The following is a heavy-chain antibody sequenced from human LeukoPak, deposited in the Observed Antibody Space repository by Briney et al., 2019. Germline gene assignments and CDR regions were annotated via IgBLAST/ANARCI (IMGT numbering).Heavy chain of an antibody. D-gene: IGHD3-9*01. CDR3: ARSPQTYYDILTGYHPPHYFDY. V-gene: IGHV3-48*03. J-gene: IGHJ4*02. CDR2: ISSSGSTI. Sequence: PGGSLRLSCAASGFTFSSYEMNWVRQAPGKGLEWVSYISSSGSTIYYADSVKSRFTISRDNAKNSLYLQMNSLRAEDTAVYYCARSPQTYYDILTGYHPPHYFDYWGQGTLVTVSS. CDR1: GFTFSSYE.